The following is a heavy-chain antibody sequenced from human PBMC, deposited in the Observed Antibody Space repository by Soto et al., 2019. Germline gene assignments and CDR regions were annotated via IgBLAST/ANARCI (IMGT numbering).Heavy chain of an antibody. Sequence: GGSLRLSCAASGFTFSSYWMSWVRQAPGKGLEWVANIKQDGSEKYYVDSVKGRFTISRDNAKNSLYLQMNSLRAEDTAVYYCARDLDCSSTSCYKDYIWGSYRQTGFDYWGQGTLVTVSS. CDR1: GFTFSSYW. V-gene: IGHV3-7*01. CDR2: IKQDGSEK. J-gene: IGHJ4*02. CDR3: ARDLDCSSTSCYKDYIWGSYRQTGFDY. D-gene: IGHD2-2*02.